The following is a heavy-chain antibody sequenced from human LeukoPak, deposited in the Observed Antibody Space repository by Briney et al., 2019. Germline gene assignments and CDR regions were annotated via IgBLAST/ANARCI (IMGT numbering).Heavy chain of an antibody. Sequence: APVKVSCKASGYTFTSYGISWVRQAPGQGLEWMGWISAYNGNTNYAQKLQGRVTMTTDTSTSTAYMELRSLRSDGTAVYYCARGIAAAGTLAPHPVEWGQGTLVTVSS. CDR1: GYTFTSYG. D-gene: IGHD6-13*01. J-gene: IGHJ4*02. V-gene: IGHV1-18*01. CDR3: ARGIAAAGTLAPHPVE. CDR2: ISAYNGNT.